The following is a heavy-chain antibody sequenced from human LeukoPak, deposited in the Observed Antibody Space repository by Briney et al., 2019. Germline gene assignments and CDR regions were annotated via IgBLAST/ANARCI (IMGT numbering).Heavy chain of an antibody. CDR2: INPSGGST. V-gene: IGHV1-46*01. CDR1: GYTFTSYY. Sequence: ASVKVSCKTSGYTFTSYYMHWVRQAPGQGLEWMGIINPSGGSTSYAQKFRGRVTMTRDTSTSTVYMELSSLRSEDTAVYYCARANIVVVTAAPLQHWGQGTLVTVSS. J-gene: IGHJ1*01. CDR3: ARANIVVVTAAPLQH. D-gene: IGHD2-21*02.